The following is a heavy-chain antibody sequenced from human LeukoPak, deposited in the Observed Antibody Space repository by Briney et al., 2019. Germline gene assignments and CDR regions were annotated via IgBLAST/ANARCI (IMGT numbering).Heavy chain of an antibody. D-gene: IGHD3-9*01. CDR2: ISGGGGSP. J-gene: IGHJ6*02. V-gene: IGHV3-23*01. CDR1: GFTFSSYA. Sequence: GGSLRVSCAASGFTFSSYAMSWVRHAPGERLWWVSAISGGGGSPYYADSVKGRFTISRDNSKNTLYLQMNSLRAEDTAVSYCAKDLGGDFDWLPHYYYYYGMDVWGQGTTVTVSS. CDR3: AKDLGGDFDWLPHYYYYYGMDV.